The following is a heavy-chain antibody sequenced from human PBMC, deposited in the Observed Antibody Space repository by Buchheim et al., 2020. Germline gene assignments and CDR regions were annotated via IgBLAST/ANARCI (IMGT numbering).Heavy chain of an antibody. CDR1: GFTFSSNA. CDR2: ISGSGGST. J-gene: IGHJ4*02. D-gene: IGHD2-2*01. CDR3: AKGGGYCSSSSCYCNFDY. V-gene: IGHV3-23*04. Sequence: EVQLVESGGGLVQPGGSLRLSCAASGFTFSSNAMSWVRQGPGKGLEWVSTISGSGGSTYYADSVKGRFTISRYNSKNTLYLQMNSLRAEDTAVYYCAKGGGYCSSSSCYCNFDYWGQGTL.